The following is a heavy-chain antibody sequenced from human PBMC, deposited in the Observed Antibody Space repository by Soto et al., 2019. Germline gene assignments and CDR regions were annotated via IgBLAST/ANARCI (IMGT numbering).Heavy chain of an antibody. V-gene: IGHV4-31*03. D-gene: IGHD4-4*01. CDR2: IYYRGST. Sequence: SETLSLTCTVSGGSISSGGYYWSWIRQHPGKGLEWIGYIYYRGSTYYNPSLKSRVTISVDTSKNQFSLKLSSVTAADTAVYYCARAYRDTVTTYYYYMDVWGKGTTVTVSS. CDR3: ARAYRDTVTTYYYYMDV. CDR1: GGSISSGGYY. J-gene: IGHJ6*03.